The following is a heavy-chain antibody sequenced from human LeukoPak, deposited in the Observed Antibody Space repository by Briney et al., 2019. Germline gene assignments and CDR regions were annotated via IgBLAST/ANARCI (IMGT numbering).Heavy chain of an antibody. CDR3: AKDYRHRYCSSSSCYENYYGMDV. V-gene: IGHV3-23*01. J-gene: IGHJ6*02. CDR1: GFTFSSYA. Sequence: PGGSLRLSCAASGFTFSSYAMSWVRQAPGKGLEWVSAISGSGGSTYYADSVKGRFTISRDNSKNTLYLQMNSLRAEDTAVYYCAKDYRHRYCSSSSCYENYYGMDVWGQGTTVTVSS. CDR2: ISGSGGST. D-gene: IGHD2-2*01.